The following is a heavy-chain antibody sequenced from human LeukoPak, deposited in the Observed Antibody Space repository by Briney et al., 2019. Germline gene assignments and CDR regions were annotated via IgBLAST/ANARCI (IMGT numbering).Heavy chain of an antibody. D-gene: IGHD6-13*01. CDR2: IFYSGST. V-gene: IGHV4-59*01. CDR3: ASGPYPAAGTDHQFDY. J-gene: IGHJ4*02. CDR1: GASISSYY. Sequence: SETLSLTCTVSGASISSYYWSWIRQPPGKGLEWIGDIFYSGSTLYNPSLQSRVTISVDTSKNQFSLKLTSVTAADTAVYYCASGPYPAAGTDHQFDYWGQGTLVTVSS.